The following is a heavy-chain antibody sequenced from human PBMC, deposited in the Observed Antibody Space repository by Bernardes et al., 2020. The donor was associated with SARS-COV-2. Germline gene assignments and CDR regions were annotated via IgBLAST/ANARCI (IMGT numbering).Heavy chain of an antibody. CDR2: IYWDDDK. D-gene: IGHD2-21*02. Sequence: SGPTLVKPTQTLTLTCTFSGFSLSTSGVGVGWIRQPPGKALEWLALIYWDDDKRYRPSLKSRLTITKDTSKNQVVLTMTNMDPVDAGTYYCAHRRWGGDWGHFENWGQGTLVTVSS. J-gene: IGHJ4*02. CDR3: AHRRWGGDWGHFEN. V-gene: IGHV2-5*02. CDR1: GFSLSTSGVG.